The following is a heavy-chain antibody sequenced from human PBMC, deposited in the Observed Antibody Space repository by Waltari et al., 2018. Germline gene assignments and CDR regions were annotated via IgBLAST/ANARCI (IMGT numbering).Heavy chain of an antibody. Sequence: QITLKESGPTLVKPTQTLSLTCTFSGFSFSTSGLSVDWIRQIPGKALEWLGLIYWNDDKLYSPSLRSRLTITRDTSKNQVVLTMTNMDTVDTATYYCARRDPALLAYNYWGQGAPVTVSA. CDR3: ARRDPALLAYNY. CDR2: IYWNDDK. D-gene: IGHD2-21*01. J-gene: IGHJ4*02. V-gene: IGHV2-5*01. CDR1: GFSFSTSGLS.